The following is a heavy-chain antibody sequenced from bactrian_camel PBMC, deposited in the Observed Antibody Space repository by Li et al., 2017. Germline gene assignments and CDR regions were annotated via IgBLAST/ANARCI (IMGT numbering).Heavy chain of an antibody. Sequence: VQLVESGGGSVQAGGSLRLSCTRSAFPVDEPDMVDAGWFRQRPGNECELVSSISGDGTTYYDESVKGRFAISQDNAKNTVYLQMNSLKPEDTGVYYCAGDWPSSVDYGLSDPCETLRGDFGYMDQGTQVTVS. CDR1: AFPVDEPD. V-gene: IGHV3S63*01. CDR2: ISGDGTT. J-gene: IGHJ6*01. D-gene: IGHD5*01. CDR3: AGDWPSSVDYGLSDPCETLRGDFGY.